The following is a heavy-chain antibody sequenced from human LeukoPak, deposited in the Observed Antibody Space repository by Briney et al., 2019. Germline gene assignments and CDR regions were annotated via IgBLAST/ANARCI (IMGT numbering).Heavy chain of an antibody. CDR1: GFTFSSYS. Sequence: GGSLRLSCAASGFTFSSYSMNWVRQAPGRGLEWVSSISSSSSYIYYADSVKGRFTISRDNAKNSLYLQMNSLRAEDTAVYYCARDDPQGYYFDYWGQGTLVTVSS. J-gene: IGHJ4*02. CDR2: ISSSSSYI. CDR3: ARDDPQGYYFDY. V-gene: IGHV3-21*01.